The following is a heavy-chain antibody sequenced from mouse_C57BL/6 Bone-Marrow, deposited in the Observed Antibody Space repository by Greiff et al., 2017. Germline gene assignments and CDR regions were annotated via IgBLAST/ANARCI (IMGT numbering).Heavy chain of an antibody. J-gene: IGHJ2*01. Sequence: EVKVVESGGGLVKPGGSLKLSCAASGFTFSSYAMSWVRQTPEKRLEWVATISDGGSYTYYPDNVKGRFTISRDNAKNNLYLQMSHLTSEDTAMYYGARDSPSEDYLGQGTTLTGSS. D-gene: IGHD3-1*01. CDR2: ISDGGSYT. CDR1: GFTFSSYA. V-gene: IGHV5-4*01. CDR3: ARDSPSEDY.